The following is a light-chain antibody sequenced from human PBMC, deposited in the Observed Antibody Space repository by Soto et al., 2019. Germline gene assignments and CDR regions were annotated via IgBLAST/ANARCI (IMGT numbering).Light chain of an antibody. V-gene: IGKV3-20*01. J-gene: IGKJ1*01. CDR1: QSVSSSY. CDR3: QRYTDSRT. CDR2: GVS. Sequence: SPAALSGSPGERASLSCRASQSVSSSYLAWYQQRPGQAPRLLVYGVSSRATDVPDRFSGSGSGTNFTLTISRLEPEDFAVYCCQRYTDSRTFGQGTKVDI.